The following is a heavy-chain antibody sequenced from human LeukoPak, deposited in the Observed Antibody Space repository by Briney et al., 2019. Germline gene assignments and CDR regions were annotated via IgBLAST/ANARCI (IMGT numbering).Heavy chain of an antibody. D-gene: IGHD3-3*01. V-gene: IGHV5-51*01. CDR2: IYPGDSDT. CDR3: ARGGDVTYYDFWSAATY. CDR1: GYSFTSSW. Sequence: GESLKISCKGAGYSFTSSWIGWVRQMPGKGLERMGIIYPGDSDTRYSPSFQGQVTISVDKSISTAYLQWSSLKASDIAMYYCARGGDVTYYDFWSAATYWGQGTLVTFSS. J-gene: IGHJ4*02.